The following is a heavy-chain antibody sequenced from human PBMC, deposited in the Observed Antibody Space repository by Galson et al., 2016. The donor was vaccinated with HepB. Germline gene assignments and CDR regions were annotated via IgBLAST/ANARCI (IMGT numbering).Heavy chain of an antibody. CDR1: GIHFSNYA. J-gene: IGHJ6*02. Sequence: SLRLSCAASGIHFSNYAMSWVRQAPGKGLEWVSGISDRGGGTFYADSVRGRFTISRDNSKNALFLEMGSLRAEDTAIYDCGKEWNWEAPHYDYGLKVWGRGTTVTVSS. CDR3: GKEWNWEAPHYDYGLKV. V-gene: IGHV3-23*01. D-gene: IGHD1-26*01. CDR2: ISDRGGGT.